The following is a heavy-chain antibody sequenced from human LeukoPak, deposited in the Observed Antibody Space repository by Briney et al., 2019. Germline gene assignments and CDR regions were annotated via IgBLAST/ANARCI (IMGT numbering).Heavy chain of an antibody. Sequence: PGGSLRLSCAASGFTFSSYAMSWVRQAPGKGLEWVSAISGSGGSTYYADSVKGRFTISRDNSKNTLYLQMNSLRDEDTAVYYCAKRGQRPGATSDYYYGMDVWGQGTTVTVSS. J-gene: IGHJ6*02. CDR2: ISGSGGST. V-gene: IGHV3-23*01. D-gene: IGHD1-26*01. CDR3: AKRGQRPGATSDYYYGMDV. CDR1: GFTFSSYA.